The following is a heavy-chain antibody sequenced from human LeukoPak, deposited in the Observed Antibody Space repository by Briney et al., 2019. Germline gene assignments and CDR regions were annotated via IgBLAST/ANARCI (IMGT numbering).Heavy chain of an antibody. V-gene: IGHV4-30-4*01. CDR3: ARGNYGDYGEYFQH. Sequence: SQTLSPTCTVSGGSISSGDYYWSWIRQPPGKGLEWIGYIYYSGSTNYNPSLKSRVTISVDTSKNQFSLKLSSVTAADTAVYYCARGNYGDYGEYFQHWGQGTLVTVSS. CDR2: IYYSGST. J-gene: IGHJ1*01. CDR1: GGSISSGDYY. D-gene: IGHD4-17*01.